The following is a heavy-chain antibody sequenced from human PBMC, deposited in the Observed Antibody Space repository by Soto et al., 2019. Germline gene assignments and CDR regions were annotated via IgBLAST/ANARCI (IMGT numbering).Heavy chain of an antibody. CDR3: ARSPRRAVIGYYYGMDV. V-gene: IGHV1-2*02. CDR1: GYTFTGYY. CDR2: INPNSGGT. J-gene: IGHJ6*02. Sequence: QVQLVQSGAEVKKPGASVKVSCKASGYTFTGYYMHWVRQAPGQGLEWMGWINPNSGGTNYAQKFQGRVTMTRDTSISTAYMERSRLRSADTAVYYCARSPRRAVIGYYYGMDVWGQGTTVTVSS. D-gene: IGHD2-21*01.